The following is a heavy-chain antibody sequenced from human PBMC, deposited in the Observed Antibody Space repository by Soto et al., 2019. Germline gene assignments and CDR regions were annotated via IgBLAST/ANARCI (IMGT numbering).Heavy chain of an antibody. CDR2: IIPIFGTA. J-gene: IGHJ6*02. CDR1: GGTFSSYA. V-gene: IGHV1-69*01. Sequence: QVQLVQSGAEVKKPGSSVKVSCKASGGTFSSYAISWVRQAPGQGLEWMGGIIPIFGTANYAQKFQGRVTITADESTSKSYMELSSLRSEYTAVYYCARVIRRYYGMDVWGQGTTVTVSS. CDR3: ARVIRRYYGMDV. D-gene: IGHD3-16*01.